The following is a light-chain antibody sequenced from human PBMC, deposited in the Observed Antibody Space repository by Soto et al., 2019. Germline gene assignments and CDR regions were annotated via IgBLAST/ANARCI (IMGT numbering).Light chain of an antibody. J-gene: IGKJ3*01. Sequence: DIQMTQSPSSLSASVGDTVTITCRASQGISNSLAWFQQNPGRVPQFLIYAASTLQPGVPPRFSGSGSGTDFTVTISSLQPEDVATYYCQNYNSAPLTFGLGTRVDIK. V-gene: IGKV1-27*01. CDR1: QGISNS. CDR3: QNYNSAPLT. CDR2: AAS.